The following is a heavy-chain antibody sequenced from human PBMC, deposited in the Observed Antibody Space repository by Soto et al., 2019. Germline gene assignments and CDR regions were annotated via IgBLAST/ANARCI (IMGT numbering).Heavy chain of an antibody. Sequence: PRGCLRLSCAASGLIFSSYAMSWVRQAPGKGLEWVSTIGGSGGKTYYADSGKGRFTISRDNCKNTLYLQMNSLRAEDTAVYYCAKDPDSYGSWSYFISYYYYYCMHVWGQGTTVTAS. CDR2: IGGSGGKT. V-gene: IGHV3-23*01. CDR1: GLIFSSYA. J-gene: IGHJ6*02. D-gene: IGHD3-10*01. CDR3: AKDPDSYGSWSYFISYYYYYCMHV.